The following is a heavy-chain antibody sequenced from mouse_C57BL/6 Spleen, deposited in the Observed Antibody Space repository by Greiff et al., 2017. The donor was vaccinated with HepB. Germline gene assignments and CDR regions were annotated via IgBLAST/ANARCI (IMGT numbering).Heavy chain of an antibody. Sequence: EVQVVESGGGLVKPGGSLKLSCAASGFTFSSYAMSWVRQTPEKRLEWVATISDGGSYTYYPDNVKGRFTISRDNAKNNLYLQMSHLKSEDTAMYYCARATVESTWFAYWGQGTLVTVSA. J-gene: IGHJ3*01. CDR3: ARATVESTWFAY. V-gene: IGHV5-4*01. CDR2: ISDGGSYT. D-gene: IGHD1-1*01. CDR1: GFTFSSYA.